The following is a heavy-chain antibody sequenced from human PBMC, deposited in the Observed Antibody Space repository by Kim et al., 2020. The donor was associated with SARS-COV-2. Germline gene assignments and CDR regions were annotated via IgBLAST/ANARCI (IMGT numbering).Heavy chain of an antibody. Sequence: ASVKVSCKASGYTFTGYYMHWVRQAPGQGLEWMGWINPNSGGTNYAQKFQGGVTMTRDTSISTAYMELSRLRSDDTAVYYCARNHYDILTGFFAFDIWGQGTMVTVSS. CDR1: GYTFTGYY. V-gene: IGHV1-2*02. CDR2: INPNSGGT. D-gene: IGHD3-9*01. CDR3: ARNHYDILTGFFAFDI. J-gene: IGHJ3*02.